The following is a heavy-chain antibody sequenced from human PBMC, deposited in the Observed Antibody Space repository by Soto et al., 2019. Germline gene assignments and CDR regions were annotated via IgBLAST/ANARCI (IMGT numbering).Heavy chain of an antibody. J-gene: IGHJ4*02. CDR3: ARDAAMALPDA. CDR2: ISAYNGNT. D-gene: IGHD5-18*01. CDR1: GYTFTSYG. Sequence: QVQLVQSGAEVKKPGASVKVSCKASGYTFTSYGISWVRQAPGQGLAWMGWISAYNGNTKYAQKLQGRVTTTTDTSPLPAYLDLRSRRSDDTAVYYCARDAAMALPDAWGQGTLVTVSS. V-gene: IGHV1-18*01.